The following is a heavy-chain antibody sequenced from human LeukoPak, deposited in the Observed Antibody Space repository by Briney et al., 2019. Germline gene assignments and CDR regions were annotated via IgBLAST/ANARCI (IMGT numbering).Heavy chain of an antibody. D-gene: IGHD5-18*01. V-gene: IGHV4-34*01. J-gene: IGHJ4*02. CDR1: GGSFSGYY. Sequence: SETLSLTCAVYGGSFSGYYWSWIRQPPGEGLEWIGEINHSGSTNYNPSLKSRVTISVDTSKNQFSLKLSSVTAADTAVYYCARGPGVYSYVPPFFDYWGQGTLVTVSS. CDR2: INHSGST. CDR3: ARGPGVYSYVPPFFDY.